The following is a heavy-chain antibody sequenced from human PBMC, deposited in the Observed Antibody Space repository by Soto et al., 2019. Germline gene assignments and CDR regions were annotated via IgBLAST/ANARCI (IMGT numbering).Heavy chain of an antibody. D-gene: IGHD6-13*01. Sequence: SETLSLTCTVSGGSISSSSYYWGWIRQPPGKGLEWIGSIYYSGSTYYNPSLKSRVTISVDTSKNQFSLKLSSVTAADTAVYYCARHEDSHSSSWHASTLGNWFDPWGQGTLVTVSS. CDR1: GGSISSSSYY. CDR3: ARHEDSHSSSWHASTLGNWFDP. V-gene: IGHV4-39*01. J-gene: IGHJ5*02. CDR2: IYYSGST.